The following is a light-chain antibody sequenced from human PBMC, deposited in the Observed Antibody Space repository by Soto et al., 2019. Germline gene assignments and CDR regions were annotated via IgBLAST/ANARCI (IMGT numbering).Light chain of an antibody. CDR3: AAWDDSLNGYWV. CDR1: SSNIGSNT. J-gene: IGLJ3*02. V-gene: IGLV1-44*01. Sequence: QPVLTQPPSASGTPGQRVTISCSGSSSNIGSNTVNWYQQLTGTAPKLLIYASSQRPSGVPDRFSGSKSGTSASLAISGLQSEDEADYCCAAWDDSLNGYWVFGGGTKLTVL. CDR2: ASS.